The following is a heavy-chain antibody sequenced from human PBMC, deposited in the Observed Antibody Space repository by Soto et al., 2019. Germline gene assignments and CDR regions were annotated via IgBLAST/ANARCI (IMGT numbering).Heavy chain of an antibody. CDR1: GFTFTSYW. J-gene: IGHJ4*02. CDR2: IKEDGRAN. CDR3: AREDFYRFDY. Sequence: EVQLVESGGGLVQPGGSLRVSCAASGFTFTSYWMSWVRQAPGKGLEWVANIKEDGRANYYLDSVKGRFTISRDNAKNPLYLHMNSLRAEDTAVYYCAREDFYRFDYWGQGNLVTVSS. V-gene: IGHV3-7*01.